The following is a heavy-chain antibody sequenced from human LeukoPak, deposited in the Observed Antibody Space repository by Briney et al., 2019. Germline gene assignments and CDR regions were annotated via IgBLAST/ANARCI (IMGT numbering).Heavy chain of an antibody. D-gene: IGHD3-16*01. Sequence: SVTVSCKASGGTFSSYAISWVRQPPGQGLEWMGGIIPIFGTANYAQKFQGRVTITANESTSTAYMELSSLRSEDTAVYYCARRYYDYVFNWFDPWAREPWSPSPQ. CDR1: GGTFSSYA. CDR3: ARRYYDYVFNWFDP. V-gene: IGHV1-69*13. CDR2: IIPIFGTA. J-gene: IGHJ5*02.